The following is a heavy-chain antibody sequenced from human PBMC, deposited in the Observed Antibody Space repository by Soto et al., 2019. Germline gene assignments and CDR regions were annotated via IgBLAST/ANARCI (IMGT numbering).Heavy chain of an antibody. CDR3: VYSNSWTYWHFDL. CDR1: GVSVSSGRYD. Sequence: QVQLQESGPGLVKPSETLSLTCTVSGVSVSSGRYDWSWIRQPPGKGLEWIGYVYYSGSTNYNPCLKSSVTISVDTSNNQFSLKLRSVTAAAKAVYYCVYSNSWTYWHFDLWGRGTLVTVSS. D-gene: IGHD6-13*01. V-gene: IGHV4-61*01. J-gene: IGHJ2*01. CDR2: VYYSGST.